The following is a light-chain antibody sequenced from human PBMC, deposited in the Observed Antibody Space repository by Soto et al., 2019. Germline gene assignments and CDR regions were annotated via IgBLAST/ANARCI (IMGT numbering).Light chain of an antibody. CDR2: DAS. V-gene: IGKV1-33*01. CDR1: QDISNY. CDR3: QQYDNLPGFT. J-gene: IGKJ3*01. Sequence: DIQMTQSPSSLSASVGDRVTITCQASQDISNYLNWYQQKPGKAPKLLIYDASNLETGVPSRFSGSGSGTDFTFTFSSLQPEDIATYYCQQYDNLPGFTFGPGTKVDI.